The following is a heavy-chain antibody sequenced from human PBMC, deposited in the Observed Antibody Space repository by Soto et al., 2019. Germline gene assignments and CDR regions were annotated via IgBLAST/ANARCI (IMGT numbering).Heavy chain of an antibody. CDR3: AKVNIGDPAPYYFDY. J-gene: IGHJ4*02. V-gene: IGHV1-8*01. CDR2: MNPNSGNT. D-gene: IGHD2-21*02. Sequence: ASVKVSCKASGYTFTSYDINWVRQATGQGLEWMGWMNPNSGNTGYAQKFQGRVTMTRNTSISTAYMELSSLRSEDTAVYYCAKVNIGDPAPYYFDYWGQGTLVTVSS. CDR1: GYTFTSYD.